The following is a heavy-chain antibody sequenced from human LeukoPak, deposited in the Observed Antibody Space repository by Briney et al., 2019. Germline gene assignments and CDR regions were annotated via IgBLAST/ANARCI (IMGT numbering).Heavy chain of an antibody. J-gene: IGHJ4*02. Sequence: SETLSLTCTVSGGSISSYYWRWIRQPPGKGLEWIGYIYYSGSTNYNPSLKSRVTISVDTSKNQFSLKLSSVTAADTAVYYCARGGRGYSGYVIDYWGQGTLVTVSS. V-gene: IGHV4-59*01. CDR1: GGSISSYY. D-gene: IGHD5-12*01. CDR2: IYYSGST. CDR3: ARGGRGYSGYVIDY.